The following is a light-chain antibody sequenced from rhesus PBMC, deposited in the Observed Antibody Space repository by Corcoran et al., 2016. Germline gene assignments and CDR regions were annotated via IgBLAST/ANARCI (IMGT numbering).Light chain of an antibody. V-gene: IGKV1-74*01. Sequence: DIQMTQSPSSLSASVGDRVTITCRASENVNNYLNWYQQKPGKAPKLLIYKASTLQSGVPSRFSGSGSGTDYTFTISSLQPEDVATYYCQHGYGTPLTVGGGTKVELK. CDR3: QHGYGTPLT. CDR1: ENVNNY. J-gene: IGKJ4*01. CDR2: KAS.